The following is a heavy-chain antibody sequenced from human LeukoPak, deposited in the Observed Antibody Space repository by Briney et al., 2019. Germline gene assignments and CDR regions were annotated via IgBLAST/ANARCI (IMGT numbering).Heavy chain of an antibody. V-gene: IGHV3-30*18. J-gene: IGHJ4*02. CDR2: ISTDGSYK. CDR1: GFTFSYYG. Sequence: TGGSLRLSCAASGFTFSYYGLHWVRQAPGKGLEWVALISTDGSYKNYADSVKGRFTISRDNSKNTLYLQMNSLRREDTAVYYCAKDSSSTWFGGDTKWGQGTLVTVSS. CDR3: AKDSSSTWFGGDTK. D-gene: IGHD3-10*01.